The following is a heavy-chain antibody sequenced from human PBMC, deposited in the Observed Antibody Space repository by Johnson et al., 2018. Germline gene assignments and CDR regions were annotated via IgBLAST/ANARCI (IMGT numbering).Heavy chain of an antibody. CDR2: IKGDGSDK. D-gene: IGHD4-23*01. V-gene: IGHV3-7*01. CDR3: AREGGGFDI. Sequence: EVQLVETGGGLVQPGGSLRLSCVASGFSFSNYYISWVRRTPGRGLEWVANIKGDGSDKYDVKSVKGRFTISRDNAKNSLYLQMNSLRAEDTAVYYCAREGGGFDIWGQGTLVTVSS. J-gene: IGHJ3*02. CDR1: GFSFSNYY.